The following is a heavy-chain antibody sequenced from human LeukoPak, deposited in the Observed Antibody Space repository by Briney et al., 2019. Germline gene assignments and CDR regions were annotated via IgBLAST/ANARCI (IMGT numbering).Heavy chain of an antibody. CDR2: INPIFNIL. Sequence: ASVKVSCKASEGTFGAYSIDWVRQAPGQGLDWVGGINPIFNILYYAQNFQGRVTITADESTNTAYLELDRLKRDDTGVYYCAAGRRLGELFFDYWGPGTLVTVSS. J-gene: IGHJ4*02. D-gene: IGHD3-10*01. V-gene: IGHV1-69*01. CDR1: EGTFGAYS. CDR3: AAGRRLGELFFDY.